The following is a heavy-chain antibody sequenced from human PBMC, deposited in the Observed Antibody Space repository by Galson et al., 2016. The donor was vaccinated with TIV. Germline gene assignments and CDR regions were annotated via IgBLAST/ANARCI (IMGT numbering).Heavy chain of an antibody. CDR2: ISSASSYI. D-gene: IGHD6-13*01. V-gene: IGHV3-21*01. CDR3: ARVSSWYYVDF. Sequence: SLRLSCAASGFTFSGYTMNWVRQAPGKGLEWVSSISSASSYIYYADSVKGRFTISRANAKNSLFLQMDSLRVEDTAVYYCARVSSWYYVDFWGQGTLITVSS. CDR1: GFTFSGYT. J-gene: IGHJ4*02.